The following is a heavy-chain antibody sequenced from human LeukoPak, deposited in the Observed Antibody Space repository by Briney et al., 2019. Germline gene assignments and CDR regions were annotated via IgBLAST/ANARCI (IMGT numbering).Heavy chain of an antibody. D-gene: IGHD6-19*01. V-gene: IGHV1-69*13. Sequence: ASVKVSCKASGGTFSSYAISWVRQAPGQGLEWMGGIIPIFGTANYAQKFQGRVSITADESTSTAYMELSSLRSEDTAVYYCASSADSSGWVDYWGQGTLVTVSS. CDR2: IIPIFGTA. CDR1: GGTFSSYA. CDR3: ASSADSSGWVDY. J-gene: IGHJ4*02.